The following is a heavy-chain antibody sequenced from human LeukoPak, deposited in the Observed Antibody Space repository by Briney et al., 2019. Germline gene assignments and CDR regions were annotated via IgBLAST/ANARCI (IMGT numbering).Heavy chain of an antibody. J-gene: IGHJ6*03. V-gene: IGHV1-46*01. CDR1: GYTFTSYH. D-gene: IGHD3-10*01. CDR3: ARSSGHYPNYMDV. Sequence: ASVKVSCKASGYTFTSYHMHWVRQAPGQGLEWMGIINPSGGTTNYAQKFRGRVTMTRDMSTSTVYMELSSLRSEDTAVYYCARSSGHYPNYMDVWGKGTTATVSS. CDR2: INPSGGTT.